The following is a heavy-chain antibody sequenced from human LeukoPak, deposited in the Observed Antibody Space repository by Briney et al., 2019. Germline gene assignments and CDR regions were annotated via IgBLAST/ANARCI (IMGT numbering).Heavy chain of an antibody. J-gene: IGHJ4*02. CDR2: ISYDGSNK. CDR3: ARDLHQRDY. Sequence: GGSLRLSCAASGFTLSSYAMHWVRQAPGKGLEWVAVISYDGSNKYYADSVKGRFTISRDNSKNTLYLQMNSLRAEDTAVYYCARDLHQRDYWGQGTLVTVSS. V-gene: IGHV3-30*04. D-gene: IGHD4-11*01. CDR1: GFTLSSYA.